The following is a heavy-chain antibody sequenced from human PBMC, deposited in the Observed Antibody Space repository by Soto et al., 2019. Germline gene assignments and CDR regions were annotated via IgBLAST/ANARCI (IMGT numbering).Heavy chain of an antibody. J-gene: IGHJ5*02. V-gene: IGHV4-59*01. Sequence: QVQLRESGPGLVKPSETLSLTCSVSSGSISSYYWSWIRQPPGKGLEWIGYVYYSGSTNDNPPLTSAANISTDTSKTQFSLRLCPVTAADTAVYYCAAGHFWSGFPYNDIKWFDPWGQGTLVTVSS. CDR2: VYYSGST. CDR1: SGSISSYY. D-gene: IGHD3-3*02. CDR3: AAGHFWSGFPYNDIKWFDP.